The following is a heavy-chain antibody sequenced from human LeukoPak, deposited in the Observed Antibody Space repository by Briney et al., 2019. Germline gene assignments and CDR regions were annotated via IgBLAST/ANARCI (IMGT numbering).Heavy chain of an antibody. D-gene: IGHD6-19*01. CDR1: GFTVSSNY. Sequence: GGSLRLSCAASGFTVSSNYMSWVRQAPGKGLEWVSVIYSGGSTYYADSVKGRFTISRDNSKNTLYLQMNSLRAEDTAVYYCAYSMYSSGWQFDYWGQGTLVTVSS. V-gene: IGHV3-66*01. CDR3: AYSMYSSGWQFDY. J-gene: IGHJ4*02. CDR2: IYSGGST.